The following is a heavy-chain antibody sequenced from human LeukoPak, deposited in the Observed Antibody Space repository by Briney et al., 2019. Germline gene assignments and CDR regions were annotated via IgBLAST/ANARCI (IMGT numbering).Heavy chain of an antibody. J-gene: IGHJ4*02. CDR3: AKGGWELKDFDY. CDR2: ISDSGGST. V-gene: IGHV3-23*01. D-gene: IGHD1-26*01. CDR1: GFTFSTYG. Sequence: PGGSLRLSCAASGFTFSTYGMSWVRQAPGKGLAWVSTISDSGGSTYYADSVRGRFTISRDNSKNTLYLQMNSLRAEDTAVYYCAKGGWELKDFDYWGQGTLVTVSS.